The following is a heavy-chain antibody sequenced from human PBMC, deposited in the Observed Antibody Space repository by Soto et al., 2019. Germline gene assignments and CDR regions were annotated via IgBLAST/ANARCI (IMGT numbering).Heavy chain of an antibody. CDR2: IYSGGST. J-gene: IGHJ4*02. CDR3: ARAPYYYDPGYFDY. V-gene: IGHV3-66*01. Sequence: GGSLRLSWAASGFTVSDNYMSWVRQAPGKGLEWVSVIYSGGSTYYADSVKGRFSISRDTSKNKVYLQMNSLRAEDTAVYYCARAPYYYDPGYFDYWGQGTLVTVSS. CDR1: GFTVSDNY. D-gene: IGHD3-22*01.